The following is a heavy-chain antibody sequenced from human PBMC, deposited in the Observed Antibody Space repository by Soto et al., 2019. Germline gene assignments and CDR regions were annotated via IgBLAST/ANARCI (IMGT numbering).Heavy chain of an antibody. J-gene: IGHJ6*02. CDR1: GGSICSGGYY. V-gene: IGHV4-31*03. CDR2: IYYSGST. CDR3: ARVSWPGYPARADYYGMDV. D-gene: IGHD3-9*01. Sequence: NHSETLSLTCTVSGGSICSGGYYWSWIRQHPGKGLEWIGYIYYSGSTYYNPSLKSRVTISVDTSKNQFSLKLSSVTAADTAVYYCARVSWPGYPARADYYGMDVWGQGTTVTVSS.